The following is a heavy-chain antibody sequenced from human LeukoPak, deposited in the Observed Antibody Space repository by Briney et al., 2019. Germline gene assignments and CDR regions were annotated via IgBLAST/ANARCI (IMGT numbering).Heavy chain of an antibody. Sequence: GGSLRLSCAASGFTVSSNHMNWVRQAPGKGLEWVSIIYSGGTTYCADSVKGRFTISRDNSKNTLYLQMNSLRAEDTAVYYCARVLWNGDYPRFDYWGQGTLVTVSS. CDR2: IYSGGTT. J-gene: IGHJ4*02. V-gene: IGHV3-53*01. D-gene: IGHD4-17*01. CDR1: GFTVSSNH. CDR3: ARVLWNGDYPRFDY.